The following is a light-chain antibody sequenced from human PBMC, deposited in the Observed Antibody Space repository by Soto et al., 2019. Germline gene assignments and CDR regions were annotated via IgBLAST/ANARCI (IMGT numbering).Light chain of an antibody. Sequence: QSALTPPPSASGTPGQRVTISCSGSSSNIGSNYVCWYQQLPGTAPKLLIYRNNQRPSGVPGRFSGSKSGTSASLATSGLRSEDEADYYCAAWDDSIIGFVFGTGTKVTVL. V-gene: IGLV1-47*01. CDR1: SSNIGSNY. CDR2: RNN. J-gene: IGLJ1*01. CDR3: AAWDDSIIGFV.